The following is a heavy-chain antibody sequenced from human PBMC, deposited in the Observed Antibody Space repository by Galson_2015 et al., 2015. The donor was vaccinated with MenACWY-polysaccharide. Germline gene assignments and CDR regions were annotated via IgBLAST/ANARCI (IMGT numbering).Heavy chain of an antibody. J-gene: IGHJ4*02. CDR2: ISGSGGST. D-gene: IGHD3-3*01. V-gene: IGHV3-23*01. CDR3: AKPPPYYDFWSGYYDY. CDR1: GFTFSSYA. Sequence: SLRLSCAASGFTFSSYAMSWVRQAPGKGLEWVSAISGSGGSTYYADSVKGRFTISRDNSKNTLYLQMNSLRAEDTAVYYCAKPPPYYDFWSGYYDYWGQGTLVTVSS.